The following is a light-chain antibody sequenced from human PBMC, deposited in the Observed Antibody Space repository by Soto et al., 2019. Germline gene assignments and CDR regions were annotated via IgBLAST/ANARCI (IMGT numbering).Light chain of an antibody. CDR2: GAS. V-gene: IGKV3-20*01. CDR3: QQYNNWWT. CDR1: QSVSNNY. Sequence: EVVLTQSPGTLSLSPGERASLSSRASQSVSNNYLAWYQQKPGQAPRLLIYGASNRATGIPDRFSGSGSETDFTLTISSLQSEDFAVYYCQQYNNWWTFGQGTKVDI. J-gene: IGKJ1*01.